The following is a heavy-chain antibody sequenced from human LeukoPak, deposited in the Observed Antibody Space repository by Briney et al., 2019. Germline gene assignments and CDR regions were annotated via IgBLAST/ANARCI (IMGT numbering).Heavy chain of an antibody. Sequence: GGSLRLSCAASGFTFSNYGMHWVRQAPGKGLEWVAFIHYDGSNKDYADSVKGRFTISRDNSKNTVYLQMNSLRVEDTAVYYCAPMPLSADDHWGQGTLVTVSS. CDR3: APMPLSADDH. D-gene: IGHD2-2*01. J-gene: IGHJ4*02. CDR1: GFTFSNYG. V-gene: IGHV3-30*02. CDR2: IHYDGSNK.